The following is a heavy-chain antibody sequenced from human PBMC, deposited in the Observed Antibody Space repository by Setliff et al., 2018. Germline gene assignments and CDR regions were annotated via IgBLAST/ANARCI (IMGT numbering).Heavy chain of an antibody. CDR2: INHSGSS. Sequence: PSETLSLTCAVYGGSFSGYYWTWIRQPPGKGLEWIGEINHSGSSNNNPSLKGRVSISVGTSKKQFYLKLTSVTAADTAVYYCARYGTEYGDYEIPGDVWGKGTTVTVSS. V-gene: IGHV4-34*01. D-gene: IGHD4-17*01. CDR3: ARYGTEYGDYEIPGDV. J-gene: IGHJ6*04. CDR1: GGSFSGYY.